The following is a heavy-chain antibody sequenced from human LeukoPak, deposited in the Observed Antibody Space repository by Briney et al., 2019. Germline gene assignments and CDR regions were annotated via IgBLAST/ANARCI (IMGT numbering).Heavy chain of an antibody. CDR2: IYSGGST. Sequence: PGGSLRLSCAASGFTVSSNYMSWVRQAPGNGLEWVSAIYSGGSTYYADSVKGRFTISRDNSKNTLYLQMNSLRAEDTAVYYCVRDSVGLYYFNYWGQGTLVTVSS. CDR1: GFTVSSNY. D-gene: IGHD1-26*01. J-gene: IGHJ4*02. CDR3: VRDSVGLYYFNY. V-gene: IGHV3-53*01.